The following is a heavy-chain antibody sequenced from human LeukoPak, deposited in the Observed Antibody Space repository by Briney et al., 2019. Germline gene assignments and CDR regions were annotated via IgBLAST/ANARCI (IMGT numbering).Heavy chain of an antibody. CDR3: ASYSAGYSSGEIDY. J-gene: IGHJ4*02. CDR1: GYTLTELS. Sequence: ASVKVSYKVSGYTLTELSMHWVRQAPGKGLEWMGGFDPEDGETIYAQKFQGRVTMTEDTSTDTAYMELSSLRSEDTAVYYCASYSAGYSSGEIDYWGQGTLVTVSS. CDR2: FDPEDGET. D-gene: IGHD6-19*01. V-gene: IGHV1-24*01.